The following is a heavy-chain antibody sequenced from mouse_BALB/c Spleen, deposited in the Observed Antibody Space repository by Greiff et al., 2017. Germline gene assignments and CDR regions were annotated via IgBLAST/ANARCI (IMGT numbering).Heavy chain of an antibody. Sequence: EVKLVESGGGLVQPGGSLKLSCAASGFTFSSYTMSWVRQTPEKRLEWVAYISNGGGSTYYPDTVKGRFTISRDNAKNTLYLQMSSLKSEDTAMYYCARHKDFHGAWFAYWGQGTLVTVSA. CDR2: ISNGGGST. V-gene: IGHV5-12-2*01. CDR1: GFTFSSYT. J-gene: IGHJ3*01. CDR3: ARHKDFHGAWFAY.